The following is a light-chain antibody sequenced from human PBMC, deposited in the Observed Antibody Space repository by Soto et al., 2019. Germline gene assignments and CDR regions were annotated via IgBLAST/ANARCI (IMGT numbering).Light chain of an antibody. CDR1: SSDVGSYNL. V-gene: IGLV2-23*02. J-gene: IGLJ1*01. CDR2: EVS. CDR3: CSYAGRTTPYV. Sequence: QSALTQPSSLSGSPAQSITISCTGTSSDVGSYNLVSWYQHHPGKAPKLMIYEVSERPSGVSNRFSGSKSGNTASLTISGLQAXDEADYYCCSYAGRTTPYVFGTGTKVTVL.